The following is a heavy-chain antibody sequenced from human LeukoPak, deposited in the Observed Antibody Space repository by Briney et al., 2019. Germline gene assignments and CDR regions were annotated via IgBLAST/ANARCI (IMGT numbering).Heavy chain of an antibody. D-gene: IGHD4-17*01. CDR1: GFTFSSYG. Sequence: GGSLRLSCAASGFTFSSYGMHWVRQAPGKGLEWVAVISYDGSNKYYADSVKGRFTISRDNSKNTLYLQMNSLRAEDTAVYYCANVDPYFYGDYDVPFFDYWGQGTLVTVSS. J-gene: IGHJ4*02. V-gene: IGHV3-30*18. CDR2: ISYDGSNK. CDR3: ANVDPYFYGDYDVPFFDY.